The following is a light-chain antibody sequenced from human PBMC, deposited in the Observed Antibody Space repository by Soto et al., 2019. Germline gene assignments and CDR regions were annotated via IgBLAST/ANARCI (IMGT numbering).Light chain of an antibody. CDR2: GAS. CDR3: QQYGSSPCT. Sequence: EIVLTQSPGTLSLSPGERVTLSCRASQRVSSSYLAWYRQKPGQAPRLLIYGASTRATGIPDRVSGSGSGTVFTLTISRLEPEDFAVYYCQQYGSSPCTFGQGTKLEIK. V-gene: IGKV3-20*01. J-gene: IGKJ2*02. CDR1: QRVSSSY.